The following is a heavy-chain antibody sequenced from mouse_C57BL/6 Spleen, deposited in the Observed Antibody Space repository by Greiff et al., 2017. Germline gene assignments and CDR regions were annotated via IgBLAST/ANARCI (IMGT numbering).Heavy chain of an antibody. D-gene: IGHD1-1*01. V-gene: IGHV1-81*01. Sequence: QVQLQQSGAELARPGASVKLSCKASGYTFTSYGISWVKQRTGQGLEWIGEIYPRSGNTYYNEKFKGKATLTADKSSSTAYMELRSLTSEDSAVYFCARGDGSSKLLDYWGQGTTLTVSS. J-gene: IGHJ2*01. CDR2: IYPRSGNT. CDR3: ARGDGSSKLLDY. CDR1: GYTFTSYG.